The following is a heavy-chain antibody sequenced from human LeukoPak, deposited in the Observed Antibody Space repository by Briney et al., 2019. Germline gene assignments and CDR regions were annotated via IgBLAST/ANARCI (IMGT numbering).Heavy chain of an antibody. J-gene: IGHJ4*02. Sequence: GGSLRLSCAASGFSFINYWMSWVRQAPGKGLEWVANIKQDGSVKYYVDSVKGRFTISRDNAKSSVYLQINSLRVEDTAVYYCARIGYSSSCFDYWGQGTLVTVSS. V-gene: IGHV3-7*03. CDR3: ARIGYSSSCFDY. CDR1: GFSFINYW. D-gene: IGHD6-13*01. CDR2: IKQDGSVK.